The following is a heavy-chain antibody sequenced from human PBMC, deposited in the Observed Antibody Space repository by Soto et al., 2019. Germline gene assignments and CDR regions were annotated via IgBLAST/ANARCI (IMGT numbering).Heavy chain of an antibody. J-gene: IGHJ3*02. CDR3: ARDCCPGGAFDI. V-gene: IGHV4-4*02. Sequence: SETLSLTCAVSSGSISSSNWWSWVRQPPGKGLEWIGEIYHSGSTNHNPSLKSRVTISVDKSKNQFSLKLSSVTAADTAVYYCARDCCPGGAFDIWGQGTMVTVSS. D-gene: IGHD3-16*01. CDR1: SGSISSSNW. CDR2: IYHSGST.